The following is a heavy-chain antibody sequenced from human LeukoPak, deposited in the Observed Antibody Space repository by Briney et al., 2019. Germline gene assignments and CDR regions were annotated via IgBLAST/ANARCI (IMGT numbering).Heavy chain of an antibody. CDR2: ISAYNGNT. V-gene: IGHV1-18*01. CDR3: AKPPLPISSNYLDY. Sequence: VASVKVSCKASGYTFTSYGISWVRQAPGRGLEWMGWISAYNGNTNYAQKLQGRVTMTTDTSTSTAYMELRSLRSDDTAVYYCAKPPLPISSNYLDYWGQGTLVTVSS. J-gene: IGHJ4*02. D-gene: IGHD3-3*01. CDR1: GYTFTSYG.